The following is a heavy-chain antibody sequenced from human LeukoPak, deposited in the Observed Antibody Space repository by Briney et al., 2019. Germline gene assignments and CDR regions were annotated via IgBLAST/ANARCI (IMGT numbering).Heavy chain of an antibody. V-gene: IGHV1-2*02. CDR1: GYTFSGYY. CDR3: ARDYYGSGSYYRGVVY. D-gene: IGHD3-10*01. J-gene: IGHJ4*02. Sequence: ASVKVSCKASGYTFSGYYIFWVRRAPGQGLEWMGWINPNSGGTNYAPEFQGRLTMTRDTSITTAYMELSRLRSDDTAVYYCARDYYGSGSYYRGVVYWGQGTLVTVSS. CDR2: INPNSGGT.